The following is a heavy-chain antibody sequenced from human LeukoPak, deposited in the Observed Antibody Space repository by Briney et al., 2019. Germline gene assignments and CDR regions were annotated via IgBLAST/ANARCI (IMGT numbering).Heavy chain of an antibody. J-gene: IGHJ6*04. CDR2: IIPIFGTA. Sequence: GASVKVSCKASGGTFSSYAISWVRQAPGQGLEWMGGIIPIFGTANYAQKFQGRVTITADKSTSTAYMELCSLRSEDTAVYYCARDSIAAAGTGPYGMDVWGKGTTVTVSS. CDR3: ARDSIAAAGTGPYGMDV. V-gene: IGHV1-69*06. D-gene: IGHD6-13*01. CDR1: GGTFSSYA.